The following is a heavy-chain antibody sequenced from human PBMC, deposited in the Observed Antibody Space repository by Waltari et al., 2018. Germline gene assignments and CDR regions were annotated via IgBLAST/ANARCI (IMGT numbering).Heavy chain of an antibody. CDR3: ARAGNLMVQGVTNFDY. D-gene: IGHD3-10*01. CDR1: GGSISSSSYY. V-gene: IGHV4-39*07. J-gene: IGHJ4*02. CDR2: IYYSGST. Sequence: QPQLQESGPGLVKPSETLSLTCTVSGGSISSSSYYWGWIRQPPGKGLEWIGSIYYSGSTYYNPSLKSRVTISVDTSKNQFSLKLSSVTAADTAVYYCARAGNLMVQGVTNFDYWGQGTLVTVSS.